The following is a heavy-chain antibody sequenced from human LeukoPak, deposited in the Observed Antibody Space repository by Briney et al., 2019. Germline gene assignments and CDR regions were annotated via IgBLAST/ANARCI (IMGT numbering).Heavy chain of an antibody. CDR2: IYYSGST. J-gene: IGHJ4*02. D-gene: IGHD6-6*01. V-gene: IGHV4-59*08. CDR1: GGSITSYY. CDR3: ASTLDTYSSSSAYFDY. Sequence: SETLSLTCTAGGGSITSYYLSSIRQPPGKGLEWIGYIYYSGSTNYNPSLKSRVTISVDTSKNQFSLKLSSVTAADTAVYYCASTLDTYSSSSAYFDYWGQGTLVTVSS.